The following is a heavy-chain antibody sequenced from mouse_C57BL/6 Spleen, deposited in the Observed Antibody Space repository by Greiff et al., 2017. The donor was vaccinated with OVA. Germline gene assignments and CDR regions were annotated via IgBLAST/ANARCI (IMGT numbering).Heavy chain of an antibody. CDR3: ARANWEGWFAY. CDR2: INPNNGGT. Sequence: EVQLQQSGPELVKPGASVKISCKASGYTFTDYYMNWVKQSHGKSLEWIGDINPNNGGTSYNQKFKGKATLTVDKSSSTAYMELRSLTSEDSAVYYCARANWEGWFAYWGQGTLVTVSA. V-gene: IGHV1-26*01. D-gene: IGHD4-1*01. J-gene: IGHJ3*01. CDR1: GYTFTDYY.